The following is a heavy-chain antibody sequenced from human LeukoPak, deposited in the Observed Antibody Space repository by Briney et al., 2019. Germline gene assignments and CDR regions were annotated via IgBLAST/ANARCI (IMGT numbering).Heavy chain of an antibody. D-gene: IGHD1-26*01. Sequence: SETLSLTCTVSGGSISSGDYYWSWIRQPPGEGLEWIGYIYYSGSTYYNPSLKSRVTISVDTSKNQFSLKLSSVTAADTAVYYCARESGGANHFDYWGQGTLVTVSS. V-gene: IGHV4-30-4*01. CDR1: GGSISSGDYY. J-gene: IGHJ4*02. CDR2: IYYSGST. CDR3: ARESGGANHFDY.